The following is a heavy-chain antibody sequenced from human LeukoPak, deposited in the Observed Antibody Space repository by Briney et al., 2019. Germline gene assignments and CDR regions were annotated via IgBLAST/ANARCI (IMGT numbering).Heavy chain of an antibody. V-gene: IGHV1-2*02. D-gene: IGHD2-21*01. CDR1: GYTFTGYY. J-gene: IGHJ6*03. Sequence: GASVKVSCKASGYTFTGYYMHWVRQAPGQGLEWMGWINPNSGGTNYAQKFQGRVTMTGDTSISTAYMELSRLRSDDTAVYYCARAYGDAFCGGDCNYYYYYMDVWGKGTTVTVSS. CDR3: ARAYGDAFCGGDCNYYYYYMDV. CDR2: INPNSGGT.